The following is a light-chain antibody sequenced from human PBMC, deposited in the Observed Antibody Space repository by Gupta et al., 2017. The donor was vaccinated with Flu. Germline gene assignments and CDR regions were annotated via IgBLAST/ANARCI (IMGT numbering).Light chain of an antibody. CDR3: QHRINTPFT. Sequence: IHLTQSPSSLSSSVGDRVTITCRARQRIGSDLNWYQQKPGKAPSLLIYAASKLQSGVPSRFGGSGCGTDFTLTITRRQPEDVATYYCQHRINTPFTFGRGTKV. CDR2: AAS. J-gene: IGKJ4*01. CDR1: QRIGSD. V-gene: IGKV1-39*01.